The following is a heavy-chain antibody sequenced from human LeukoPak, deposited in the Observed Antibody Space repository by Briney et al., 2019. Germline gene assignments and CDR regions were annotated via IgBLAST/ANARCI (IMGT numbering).Heavy chain of an antibody. CDR1: GGSISSSSYY. J-gene: IGHJ5*02. CDR3: ARHYYDSSGYTT. Sequence: SETLSLTRTVSGGSISSSSYYWGWIRQPPGKGLEWIGSIYYSGSTYYNPSLKSRVTISVDTSKNQFSLKLSSVTAADTAVYYCARHYYDSSGYTTWGQGTLVTVSS. V-gene: IGHV4-39*01. D-gene: IGHD3-22*01. CDR2: IYYSGST.